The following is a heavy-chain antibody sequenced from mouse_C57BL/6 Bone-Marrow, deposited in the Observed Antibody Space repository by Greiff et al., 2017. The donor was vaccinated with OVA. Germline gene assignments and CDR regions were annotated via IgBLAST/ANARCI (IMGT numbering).Heavy chain of an antibody. CDR1: GFTFNTYA. D-gene: IGHD2-3*01. CDR3: VSPYDDYFDY. Sequence: EVQRVESGGGLVQPKGSLKLSCAASGFTFNTYAMHWVRPAPGKGLEWVARISSKSSNYATYYADSVKDRFTISRDDSQSMLYLQMNNLKTEDTAMYYCVSPYDDYFDYWGQGTSVTVSS. CDR2: ISSKSSNYAT. V-gene: IGHV10-3*01. J-gene: IGHJ4*01.